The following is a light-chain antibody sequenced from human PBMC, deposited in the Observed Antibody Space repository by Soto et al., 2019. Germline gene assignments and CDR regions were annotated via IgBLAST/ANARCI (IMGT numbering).Light chain of an antibody. J-gene: IGKJ5*01. CDR3: QQYGSSPST. CDR1: QSVSSN. Sequence: EIVMTHSPATLSVSPCERAALSFRASQSVSSNLAWYQQKPGQAPRLLIYGASTRATGIPDRFSGSVSGTDFTLTITRLEPEDFAVYYCQQYGSSPSTFGQGTRLEIK. V-gene: IGKV3-20*01. CDR2: GAS.